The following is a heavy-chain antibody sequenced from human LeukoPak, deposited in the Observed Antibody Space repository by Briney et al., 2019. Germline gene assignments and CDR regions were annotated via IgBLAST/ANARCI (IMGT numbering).Heavy chain of an antibody. CDR3: ASNYDRKYFDY. J-gene: IGHJ4*02. D-gene: IGHD1-14*01. CDR2: IYYSGST. Sequence: SETLSLTCTVSGGSISSSSYYWGWIRQPPGKGLEWIGSIYYSGSTYYNPSLKSRVTISVDTSKNQFSLKLSPVTAADTAVYYCASNYDRKYFDYWGQGTLVTVSS. CDR1: GGSISSSSYY. V-gene: IGHV4-39*07.